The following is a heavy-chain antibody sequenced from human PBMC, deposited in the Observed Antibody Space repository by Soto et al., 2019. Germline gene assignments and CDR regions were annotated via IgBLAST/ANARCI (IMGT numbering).Heavy chain of an antibody. Sequence: SETLSLTCTVSGGSLNSGEFYWSWIRQPPARGLEWIVYIFYSGSTHFNPILKSRVTISVDMSKNQFSMNLHSVTAADTAVYYCARWDPNWFDPWGLGVLVTVSS. CDR2: IFYSGST. CDR1: GGSLNSGEFY. D-gene: IGHD1-26*01. J-gene: IGHJ5*02. V-gene: IGHV4-61*08. CDR3: ARWDPNWFDP.